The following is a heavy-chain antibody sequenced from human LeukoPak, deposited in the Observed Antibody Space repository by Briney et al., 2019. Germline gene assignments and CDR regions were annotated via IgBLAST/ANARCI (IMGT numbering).Heavy chain of an antibody. J-gene: IGHJ6*03. Sequence: GGSLRLSCAASGFTFSSYGMHWVRQAPGKGLEWVAVIWYDGSNKYYADSVKGRSTISRDNSKNTLYLQMNSLRAEDTAVYYCARDLAAADYYYYYYMDVWGKGTTVTVSS. CDR3: ARDLAAADYYYYYYMDV. CDR2: IWYDGSNK. V-gene: IGHV3-33*01. CDR1: GFTFSSYG. D-gene: IGHD6-13*01.